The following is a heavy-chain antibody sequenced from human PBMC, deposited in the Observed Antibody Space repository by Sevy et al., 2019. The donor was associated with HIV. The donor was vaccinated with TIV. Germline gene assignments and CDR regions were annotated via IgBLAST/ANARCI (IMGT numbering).Heavy chain of an antibody. CDR3: ARDPYYYDSSGYYAYQYFQH. V-gene: IGHV1-2*02. Sequence: ASVKVSCKASGYTFTGYYMHWVRQAPGQGLESMGWINPNSGGTNYAQKFQGRVTMTRDTSISTAYMELSRLRSDDTAVYYCARDPYYYDSSGYYAYQYFQHWGQGTLVTVSS. CDR1: GYTFTGYY. D-gene: IGHD3-22*01. J-gene: IGHJ1*01. CDR2: INPNSGGT.